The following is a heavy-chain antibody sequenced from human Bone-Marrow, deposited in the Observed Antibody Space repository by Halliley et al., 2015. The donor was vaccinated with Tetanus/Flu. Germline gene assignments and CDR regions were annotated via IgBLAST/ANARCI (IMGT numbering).Heavy chain of an antibody. Sequence: YNSGCFNYSPSLKGRVTISVDTSKNQISLNLSSVTAADTAVYYCARVGRTYYYDSSGYWAFDVWGQGTMVTVSS. CDR3: ARVGRTYYYDSSGYWAFDV. J-gene: IGHJ3*01. D-gene: IGHD3-22*01. CDR2: YNSGCF. V-gene: IGHV4-59*01.